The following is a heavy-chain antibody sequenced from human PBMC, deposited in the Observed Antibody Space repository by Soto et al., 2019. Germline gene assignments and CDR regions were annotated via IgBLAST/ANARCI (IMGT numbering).Heavy chain of an antibody. CDR1: GFTFSSYG. Sequence: GGSLRLSCAASGFTFSSYGMHWVRQAPGKGLEWVAVISYDGSNKYYADSVKGRFTISRDNSKNTLYLQMNSLRAEDTAVYYCAKEGVDFWSGYFTWYFDLWGRGTLVTVSS. CDR3: AKEGVDFWSGYFTWYFDL. CDR2: ISYDGSNK. D-gene: IGHD3-3*01. J-gene: IGHJ2*01. V-gene: IGHV3-30*18.